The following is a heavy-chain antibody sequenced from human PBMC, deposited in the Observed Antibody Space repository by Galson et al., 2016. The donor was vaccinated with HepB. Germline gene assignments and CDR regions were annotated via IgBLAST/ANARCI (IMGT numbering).Heavy chain of an antibody. D-gene: IGHD6-13*01. CDR1: GYSFTNYW. CDR2: IHPHNSDT. V-gene: IGHV5-51*03. CDR3: ARRPYSRTWYMDY. J-gene: IGHJ4*02. Sequence: QSGAEVKKPGESLKISCKGSGYSFTNYWIAWVRQMPEKGLEWMGIIHPHNSDTTYSPSFQGQVTISADKSISTAYLGWSSLEASDTATYYCARRPYSRTWYMDYWGEGTLVAVSS.